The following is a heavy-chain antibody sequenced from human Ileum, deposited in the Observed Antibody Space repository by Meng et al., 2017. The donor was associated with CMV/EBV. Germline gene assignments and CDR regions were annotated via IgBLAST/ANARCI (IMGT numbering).Heavy chain of an antibody. Sequence: SGFPFRSSAMSWVRQAPGKGLEWLAAVLVYNTDTAYADSVKGRFTIARDNSQSTVSLHMNSLRAEDSAVYYCAKDLISVVGANANYWGQGTLVTVSS. D-gene: IGHD6-19*01. V-gene: IGHV3-23*01. J-gene: IGHJ4*02. CDR1: GFPFRSSA. CDR2: VLVYNTDT. CDR3: AKDLISVVGANANY.